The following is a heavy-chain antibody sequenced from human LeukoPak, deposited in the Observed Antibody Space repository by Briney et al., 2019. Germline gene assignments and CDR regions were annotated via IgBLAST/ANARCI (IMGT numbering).Heavy chain of an antibody. CDR2: IYYSGST. V-gene: IGHV4-39*01. Sequence: SETLSLTCTVSGGSISSSSYYWGWIRQPPGKGLEWIGSIYYSGSTYYNPSLKSRVTISVDTSKNQFSLKLSSVTAADTAVYYCARHAPLTYYDILTGYYFRDLFYYYYMDVWGKGTTVTISS. CDR1: GGSISSSSYY. CDR3: ARHAPLTYYDILTGYYFRDLFYYYYMDV. J-gene: IGHJ6*03. D-gene: IGHD3-9*01.